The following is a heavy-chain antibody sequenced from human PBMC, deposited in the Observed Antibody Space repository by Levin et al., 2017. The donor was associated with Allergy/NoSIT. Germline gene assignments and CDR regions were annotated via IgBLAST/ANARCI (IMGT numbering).Heavy chain of an antibody. J-gene: IGHJ4*02. CDR3: ARLAYYYGSGSTGPYDY. CDR2: INPNSGGT. CDR1: GYTFTGYY. D-gene: IGHD3-10*01. Sequence: GESLKISCKASGYTFTGYYMHWVRQAPGQGLEWMGWINPNSGGTNYAQKFQGRVTMTRDTSISTAYMELSRLRSDDTAVYYCARLAYYYGSGSTGPYDYWGQGTLVTVSS. V-gene: IGHV1-2*02.